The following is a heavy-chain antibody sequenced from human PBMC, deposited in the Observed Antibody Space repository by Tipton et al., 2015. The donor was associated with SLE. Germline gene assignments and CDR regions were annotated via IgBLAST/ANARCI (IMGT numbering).Heavy chain of an antibody. CDR1: GGSISSSSYY. Sequence: TLSLTCTVSGGSISSSSYYWGWIRQPPGKGLEWIGEIHHIGGTKYSPSLKSRVTISIGTSKNQFSLKLISVTAADTAVYYCARGGWFDAWGPGTLVTVSS. V-gene: IGHV4-39*07. CDR3: ARGGWFDA. CDR2: IHHIGGT. J-gene: IGHJ5*02.